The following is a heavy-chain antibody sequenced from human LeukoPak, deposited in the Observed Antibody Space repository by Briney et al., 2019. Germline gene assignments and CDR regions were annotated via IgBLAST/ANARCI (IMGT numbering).Heavy chain of an antibody. CDR2: IYHSGST. D-gene: IGHD3-22*01. CDR3: ARDLGSGYYIDY. J-gene: IGHJ4*02. CDR1: GYSISSGYY. Sequence: PSETLSLTCTVSGYSISSGYYWGWIRQPPGKGLEWIGSIYHSGSTYYNPSLKSRVTISVDTSKNQFSLKLSSVTAADTAVYYCARDLGSGYYIDYWGQGTLVTVSS. V-gene: IGHV4-38-2*02.